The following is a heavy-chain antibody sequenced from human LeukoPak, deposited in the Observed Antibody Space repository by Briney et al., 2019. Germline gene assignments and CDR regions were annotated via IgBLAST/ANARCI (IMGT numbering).Heavy chain of an antibody. CDR3: ARDYPLFRTYYYDSSGHNTHYGLDV. J-gene: IGHJ6*02. D-gene: IGHD3-22*01. Sequence: SVKVSCKASGGTFSSYAISWVRQAPGQGLEWMGGIIPIFGTANYAQKFQGRVTITADESTSTAYMELSSLRSEDTAVYYCARDYPLFRTYYYDSSGHNTHYGLDVWGQGTTVTVSS. CDR1: GGTFSSYA. V-gene: IGHV1-69*01. CDR2: IIPIFGTA.